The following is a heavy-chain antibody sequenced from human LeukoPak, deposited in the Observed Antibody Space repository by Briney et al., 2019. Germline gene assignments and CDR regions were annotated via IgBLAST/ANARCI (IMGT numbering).Heavy chain of an antibody. J-gene: IGHJ3*02. D-gene: IGHD2-15*01. CDR3: AKAKERYCSGGSCVKTAAFDI. Sequence: GGSLRLSCAASGFIFDDYAMHWVRQAPGKGLEWVSLISWDGGSTYYADSVKGRFTISRDNSKNSLYLQMNSLRTEDTALYYCAKAKERYCSGGSCVKTAAFDIWGQGTMVTVSS. CDR2: ISWDGGST. V-gene: IGHV3-43*02. CDR1: GFIFDDYA.